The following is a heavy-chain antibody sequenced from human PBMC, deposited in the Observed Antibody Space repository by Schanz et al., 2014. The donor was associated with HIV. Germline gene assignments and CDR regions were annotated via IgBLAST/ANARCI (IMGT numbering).Heavy chain of an antibody. CDR1: GYTLNGYY. CDR3: AREPNYSGFDS. D-gene: IGHD5-12*01. CDR2: INPNSGGT. J-gene: IGHJ5*01. Sequence: QVQLVQSGAEVKKPGASVKVSCKASGYTLNGYYMHWVRQAPGQGLEWMGWINPNSGGTNFAQNFQGRVTMTRDTSISTAYMELSRLRSDDTAVYYCAREPNYSGFDSWGHGTLVTVSS. V-gene: IGHV1-2*02.